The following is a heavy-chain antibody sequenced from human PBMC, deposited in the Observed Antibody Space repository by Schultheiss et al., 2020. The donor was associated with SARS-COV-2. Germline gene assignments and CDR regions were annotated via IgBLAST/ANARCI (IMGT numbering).Heavy chain of an antibody. Sequence: GGSLRLSCTASGFTFGDYAMHWVRQAPGKGLEWVSGISWNSGSIGYADSVKGRFTISRDNAKNSLYLQMNSLRAEDTAVYYCAREWIAAAGPSLWGQGTLVTVSS. J-gene: IGHJ4*02. CDR1: GFTFGDYA. D-gene: IGHD6-13*01. CDR3: AREWIAAAGPSL. V-gene: IGHV3-9*01. CDR2: ISWNSGSI.